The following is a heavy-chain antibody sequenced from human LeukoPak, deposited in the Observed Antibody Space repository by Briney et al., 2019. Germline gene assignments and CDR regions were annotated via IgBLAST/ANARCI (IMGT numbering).Heavy chain of an antibody. D-gene: IGHD4-23*01. Sequence: SETLSLTCTVSGGSISSDNNYWSWIRQPPGKGLEWIGEINHSGSTNYNPSLKSRVTISVDTSKNQFSLKLSSVTVADTAVYYCARGRAVVRDFDYWGQGTLVTVSS. CDR2: INHSGST. CDR3: ARGRAVVRDFDY. V-gene: IGHV4-34*01. CDR1: GGSISSDNNY. J-gene: IGHJ4*02.